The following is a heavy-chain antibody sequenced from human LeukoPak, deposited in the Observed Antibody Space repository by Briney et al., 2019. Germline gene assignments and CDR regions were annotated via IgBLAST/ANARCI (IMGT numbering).Heavy chain of an antibody. CDR2: IYNSGNT. V-gene: IGHV4-61*10. CDR3: ARANLYYASY. D-gene: IGHD3-22*01. Sequence: SETLSLTCTVSGGSISSGSYYWSWIRQPAGKGLEWIGNIYNSGNTNYNPSLKSRVTISVDTSKNQFSLKLNSVTAADTAVYYCARANLYYASYWGQGTLVTVSS. CDR1: GGSISSGSYY. J-gene: IGHJ4*02.